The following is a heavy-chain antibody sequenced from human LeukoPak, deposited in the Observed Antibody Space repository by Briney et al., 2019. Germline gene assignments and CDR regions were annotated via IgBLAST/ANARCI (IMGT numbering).Heavy chain of an antibody. Sequence: SETLSLTCTVSGGSISSYYWSWIRQPPGKGLEWIGSIYYSGSTYYNPSLKSRVTISVDTSKNQFSLKLSSVTAADTAVYYCARQTNGSGRILYYFDYWGQGTLVTVSS. CDR3: ARQTNGSGRILYYFDY. J-gene: IGHJ4*02. V-gene: IGHV4-59*05. CDR1: GGSISSYY. CDR2: IYYSGST. D-gene: IGHD1-14*01.